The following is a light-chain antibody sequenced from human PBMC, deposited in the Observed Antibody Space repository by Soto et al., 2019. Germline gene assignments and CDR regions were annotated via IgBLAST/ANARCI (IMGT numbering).Light chain of an antibody. CDR2: GAS. CDR1: QSVSSSY. CDR3: QQYGSSPFT. V-gene: IGKV3-20*01. J-gene: IGKJ3*01. Sequence: EIVLTQSPGTLSLSPGERATLSCRASQSVSSSYLAWYQQKPGQTPRLLFYGASSRATGIPDRFSGSGSGIDFTLTISRLEPEDFAVYYCQQYGSSPFTFGPGTKVDIK.